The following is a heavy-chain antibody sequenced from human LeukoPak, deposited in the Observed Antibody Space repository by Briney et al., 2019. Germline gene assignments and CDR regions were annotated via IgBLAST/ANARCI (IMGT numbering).Heavy chain of an antibody. CDR3: ARSFCSSTSCLHYYYYYGMDV. CDR1: GYSFTDYY. D-gene: IGHD2-2*01. Sequence: ASVKVSCKASGYSFTDYYIHWVRQAPGQGLEWMGWINPKSGDTNYAQKFQGRVTMTRVTSLSTVYMEPSRLRSDDTALYYCARSFCSSTSCLHYYYYYGMDVWGQGTTVTVSS. V-gene: IGHV1-2*02. J-gene: IGHJ6*02. CDR2: INPKSGDT.